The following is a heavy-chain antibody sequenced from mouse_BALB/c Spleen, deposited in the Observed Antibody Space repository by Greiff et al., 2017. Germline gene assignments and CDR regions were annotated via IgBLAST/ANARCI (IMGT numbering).Heavy chain of an antibody. Sequence: DVQLVESGGGLVKPGGSLKLSCAASGFTFSSYAMSWVRQTPEKRLEWVATISSGGSYTYYPDSVKGRFTISRDNAKNTLYLQMSSLRSEDTAMYYCARHDYDGYSFDYWGQGTTLTVSS. J-gene: IGHJ2*01. V-gene: IGHV5-9-3*01. CDR2: ISSGGSYT. D-gene: IGHD2-3*01. CDR1: GFTFSSYA. CDR3: ARHDYDGYSFDY.